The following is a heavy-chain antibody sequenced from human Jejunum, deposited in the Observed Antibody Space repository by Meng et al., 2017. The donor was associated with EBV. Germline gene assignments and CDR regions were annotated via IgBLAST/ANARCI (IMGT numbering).Heavy chain of an antibody. CDR2: IIHSGST. D-gene: IGHD6-19*01. CDR3: ARKAVPGTFARPKFDY. J-gene: IGHJ4*02. Sequence: QVQLQQWGAGLLKPSETLSLTCAVYGGPFNYYYWTWIRQPPGKGLEWIGEIIHSGSTNYDPSLKSRVTISVDRSKNQFSLKLTSVTAADTAVYYCARKAVPGTFARPKFDYWGQGTLVTVSS. CDR1: GGPFNYYY. V-gene: IGHV4-34*12.